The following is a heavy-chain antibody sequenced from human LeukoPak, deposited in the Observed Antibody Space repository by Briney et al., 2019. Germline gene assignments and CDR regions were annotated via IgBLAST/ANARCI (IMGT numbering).Heavy chain of an antibody. CDR1: GFTFDDYG. CDR2: INWNGGST. J-gene: IGHJ6*03. CDR3: AREESLYCSSTSCPNYYYYYMDV. V-gene: IGHV3-20*04. Sequence: GGSLRLSCAASGFTFDDYGMSWVRQAPGKGLEWVSGINWNGGSTGYADSVKGRFTISRDNAKNSLYLQMNSLRAEDTALYYCAREESLYCSSTSCPNYYYYYMDVWGKGTTVTVSS. D-gene: IGHD2-2*01.